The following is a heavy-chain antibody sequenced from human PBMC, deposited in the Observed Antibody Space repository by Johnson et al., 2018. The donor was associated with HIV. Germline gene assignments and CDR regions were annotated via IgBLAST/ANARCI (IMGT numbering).Heavy chain of an antibody. J-gene: IGHJ3*02. Sequence: MLLVESGGGLVQPGGYLRLSCAASGFTFSSYEMNWVRQAPGKGREWVSYISSSGSTIYYADSVKGRFTISIDNAKNSLYQQMNSLRAEDTAVYYCARVMVQGDAFDIWGQGTMVTGSS. CDR1: GFTFSSYE. D-gene: IGHD3-10*01. CDR2: ISSSGSTI. CDR3: ARVMVQGDAFDI. V-gene: IGHV3-48*03.